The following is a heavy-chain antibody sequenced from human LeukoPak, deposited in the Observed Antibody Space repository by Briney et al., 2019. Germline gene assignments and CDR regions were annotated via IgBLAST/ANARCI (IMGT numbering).Heavy chain of an antibody. Sequence: ASVKVSCKASGYTFTSYDINWVRQATGQGLEWMGWMNPNSGNTGYAQKFQGRVTMTRNTSISTAYMELSSLRSEDTAVYYCATAPPREYYYDSSGYYGAFDIWGQGTMVTVSS. J-gene: IGHJ3*02. V-gene: IGHV1-8*01. D-gene: IGHD3-22*01. CDR1: GYTFTSYD. CDR3: ATAPPREYYYDSSGYYGAFDI. CDR2: MNPNSGNT.